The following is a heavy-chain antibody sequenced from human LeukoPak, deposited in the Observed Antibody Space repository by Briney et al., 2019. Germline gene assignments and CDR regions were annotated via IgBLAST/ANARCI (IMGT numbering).Heavy chain of an antibody. V-gene: IGHV4-38-2*01. Sequence: PSETLSLTCAVSGYSISSGYYWGWIRQPPGKGLEWIGSIYHSGSTYYNPSLKSRVTISVDTSKNQFSLKLSSVTAADTAVYYCARGYRGIVVVPAAISAFDIWGQGTMVTVSS. CDR2: IYHSGST. J-gene: IGHJ3*02. CDR3: ARGYRGIVVVPAAISAFDI. CDR1: GYSISSGYY. D-gene: IGHD2-2*02.